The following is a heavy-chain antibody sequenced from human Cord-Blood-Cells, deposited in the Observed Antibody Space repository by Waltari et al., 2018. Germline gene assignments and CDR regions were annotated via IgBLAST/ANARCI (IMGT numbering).Heavy chain of an antibody. Sequence: QVPLVQSGAEVKKPGASVKVSCKASGYTFTSYDINWVRQATGQGLEWMGWMNPNSGNTGYAQKFQGRVTMTRNTSISTAYMELSSLRSEDTAVYYCAREYSSSSRGYYDGMDVWGQGTTVTVSS. V-gene: IGHV1-8*01. CDR3: AREYSSSSRGYYDGMDV. CDR1: GYTFTSYD. CDR2: MNPNSGNT. D-gene: IGHD6-6*01. J-gene: IGHJ6*02.